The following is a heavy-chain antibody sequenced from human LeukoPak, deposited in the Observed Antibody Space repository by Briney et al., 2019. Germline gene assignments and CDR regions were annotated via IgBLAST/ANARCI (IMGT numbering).Heavy chain of an antibody. CDR1: GFTFSSYA. CDR3: ASRTSGYNY. J-gene: IGHJ4*02. CDR2: ISGSGGST. V-gene: IGHV3-23*01. D-gene: IGHD5-12*01. Sequence: GGSLRLSCAASGFTFSSYAMSWVRQAPGKGLEWVSTISGSGGSTHCADSVKGRFTISRDNSKNTLYLQMNSLRADDTAVYYCASRTSGYNYWGQGTLVTVSS.